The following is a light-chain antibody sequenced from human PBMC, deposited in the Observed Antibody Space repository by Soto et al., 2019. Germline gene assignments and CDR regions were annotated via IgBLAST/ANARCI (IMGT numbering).Light chain of an antibody. V-gene: IGLV2-23*03. CDR2: EGS. J-gene: IGLJ2*01. Sequence: QSALTQPASVSGSPGQSITISGTGTSSDVGSYNLVSWYQQHPGKAPKLMIYEGSKRPSGVSNRFSGSKSGNTASLTISGLQAEDEADYYCCSYAGSSTLVFGGGTQLTVL. CDR3: CSYAGSSTLV. CDR1: SSDVGSYNL.